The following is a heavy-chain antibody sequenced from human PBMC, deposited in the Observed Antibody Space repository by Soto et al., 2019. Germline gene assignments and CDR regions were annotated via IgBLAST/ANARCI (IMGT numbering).Heavy chain of an antibody. CDR3: ARAAGGGEYYYFDY. V-gene: IGHV1-2*02. D-gene: IGHD3-10*01. CDR1: AYTFTGYY. CDR2: LSPNTGGT. Sequence: QVQLVQSGAEVKKPGASVMVSCKASAYTFTGYYIHWVRQAPAQGLEWMGWLSPNTGGTKYAHKYQGRVMMTRYTTISTVYMNLVSLTSDETAIDYCARAAGGGEYYYFDYWGQGTLVTVSS. J-gene: IGHJ4*02.